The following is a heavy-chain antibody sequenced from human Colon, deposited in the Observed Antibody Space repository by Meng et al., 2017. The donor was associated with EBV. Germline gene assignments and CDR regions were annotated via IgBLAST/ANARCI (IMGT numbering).Heavy chain of an antibody. CDR3: ARGPGGSYYLYYFDY. V-gene: IGHV4-34*01. CDR1: GGSFSGYY. CDR2: INHSGST. Sequence: QWQLQQGGAGLLKPSETLSLTCAVYGGSFSGYYWSWIRQPPEKGLEWIGEINHSGSTNYNPSLKSRVTISVDTSKKQFSLKLSSVTAADTAVYYCARGPGGSYYLYYFDYWGQGTLVTVSS. D-gene: IGHD1-26*01. J-gene: IGHJ4*02.